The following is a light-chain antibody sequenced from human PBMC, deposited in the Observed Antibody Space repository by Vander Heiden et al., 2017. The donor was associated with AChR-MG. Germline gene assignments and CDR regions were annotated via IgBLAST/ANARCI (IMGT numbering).Light chain of an antibody. Sequence: DIQMTQSPSSLSASVGDRVTITCRASQSISLYLNWYQQKPGKAPKLLIYAASSLESGVPSRFSGSGYGTDFTLTISSLQPEDFATYYCQQTDSSPPWTFGQGTKVEIK. V-gene: IGKV1-39*01. CDR1: QSISLY. CDR3: QQTDSSPPWT. J-gene: IGKJ1*01. CDR2: AAS.